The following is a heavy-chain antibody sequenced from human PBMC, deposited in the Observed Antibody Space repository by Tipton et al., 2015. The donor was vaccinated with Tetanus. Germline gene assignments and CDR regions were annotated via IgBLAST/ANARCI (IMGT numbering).Heavy chain of an antibody. Sequence: TLSLTCTVSGGSISSYYWSWIRQPPGKGLEWIGYIYYSGGTNYNPSLKSRVTISVDTSKNQFSPKLSSVTAADTAVYYCARGGRYDYGVQGWFDPWGQGTLVTVSS. V-gene: IGHV4-59*01. CDR2: IYYSGGT. CDR3: ARGGRYDYGVQGWFDP. CDR1: GGSISSYY. J-gene: IGHJ5*02. D-gene: IGHD4-17*01.